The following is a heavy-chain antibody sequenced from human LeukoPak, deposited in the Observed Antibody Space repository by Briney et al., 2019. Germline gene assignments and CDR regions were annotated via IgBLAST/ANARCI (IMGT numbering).Heavy chain of an antibody. CDR2: IYYSGST. CDR1: GGSISSSSYY. J-gene: IGHJ4*02. V-gene: IGHV4-39*01. CDR3: ASLFSYYFDY. D-gene: IGHD3-10*02. Sequence: PSETLSLTCTVSGGSISSSSYYWGWIRQPPGKGLEWIGSIYYSGSTYYNPSLKSRVTISVDTSKNQFSLKLSSVTAADTAVYYCASLFSYYFDYWGQGTLVTVSS.